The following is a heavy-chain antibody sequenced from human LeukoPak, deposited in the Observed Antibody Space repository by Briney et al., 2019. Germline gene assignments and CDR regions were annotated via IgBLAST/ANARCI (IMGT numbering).Heavy chain of an antibody. Sequence: PGGSLRLSCTVSGFTVSSNSMSWIRQPPGKGLEWIGEINHSGSTNYNPSLKSRVTVSVDTSKNQFSLKLSSVTAADTAVYYCASLFWSGLRTNYYYYYMDVWGKGTTVTVSS. CDR3: ASLFWSGLRTNYYYYYMDV. J-gene: IGHJ6*03. CDR2: INHSGST. V-gene: IGHV4-34*01. CDR1: GFTVSSNS. D-gene: IGHD3-3*01.